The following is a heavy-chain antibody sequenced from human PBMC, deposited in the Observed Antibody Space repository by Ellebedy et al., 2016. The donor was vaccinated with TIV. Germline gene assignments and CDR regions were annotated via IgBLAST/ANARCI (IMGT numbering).Heavy chain of an antibody. CDR3: ARDPTLINYYDSSGYYHDAFDI. Sequence: AASVKVSCKASGYTFTDYYMHWVRQAPGQGLEWMGWINPNSGGTNDAQKFQDRVTMTRDTSISTADMELRRLRSDDTAVYYCARDPTLINYYDSSGYYHDAFDIWGQGTMVTVSS. V-gene: IGHV1-2*02. CDR1: GYTFTDYY. J-gene: IGHJ3*02. D-gene: IGHD3-22*01. CDR2: INPNSGGT.